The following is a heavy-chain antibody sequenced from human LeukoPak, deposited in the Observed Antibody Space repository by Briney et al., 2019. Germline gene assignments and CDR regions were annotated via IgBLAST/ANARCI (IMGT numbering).Heavy chain of an antibody. CDR3: ARAVAGAFDY. Sequence: SETLSLTCTVSGGSISSSSYYWGWIRQPPGKGLEWIGYIYYSGSAYYTPSLKSRVTISVDTSNNQFSLRLTSVTAADTAVYYCARAVAGAFDYWGQGTLVTVSS. D-gene: IGHD6-19*01. J-gene: IGHJ4*02. V-gene: IGHV4-61*05. CDR1: GGSISSSSYY. CDR2: IYYSGSA.